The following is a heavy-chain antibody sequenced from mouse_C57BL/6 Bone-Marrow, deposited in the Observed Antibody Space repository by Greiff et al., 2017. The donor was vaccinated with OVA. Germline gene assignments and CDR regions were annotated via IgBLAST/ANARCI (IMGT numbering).Heavy chain of an antibody. Sequence: QVQLQQSGPELVKPGASVKISCKASGYAFSSSWMNWVKQRPGKGLEWIGRIYPGDGDTNYNGKFKGKATLAADKSSSTAYMQLSSLTSEDSAVYVFARPAVVDTKYFGVRGTGATVTVAT. CDR2: IYPGDGDT. CDR3: ARPAVVDTKYFGV. J-gene: IGHJ1*03. D-gene: IGHD1-1*01. V-gene: IGHV1-82*01. CDR1: GYAFSSSW.